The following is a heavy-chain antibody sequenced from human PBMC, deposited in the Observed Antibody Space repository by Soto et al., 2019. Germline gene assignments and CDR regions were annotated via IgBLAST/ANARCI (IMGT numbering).Heavy chain of an antibody. CDR3: ARNYYYGMDV. CDR2: INHSGST. Sequence: SETLSLTCAVYGGSFSGYYWSWIRQPPGKGLEWIGEINHSGSTNYNPSLKSRVTISVDTSKNQFSLKLSSVTAADTAVYYCARNYYYGMDVWGQGTTVTVSS. J-gene: IGHJ6*02. V-gene: IGHV4-34*01. CDR1: GGSFSGYY.